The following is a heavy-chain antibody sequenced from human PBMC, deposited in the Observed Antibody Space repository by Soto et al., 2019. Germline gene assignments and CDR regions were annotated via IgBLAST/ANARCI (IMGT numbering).Heavy chain of an antibody. CDR3: ARERNGTPDY. J-gene: IGHJ4*02. Sequence: QVQLVQSGAEVKKPGASVKVSCKASGYTFTSYDINWVRQATGPGLEWMGWMNTNSGNTGYAKKFQGRVTMTRKTYISTDYMELSSLRSEDTAVYYGARERNGTPDYWGQGTLVTVSS. CDR2: MNTNSGNT. CDR1: GYTFTSYD. V-gene: IGHV1-8*01. D-gene: IGHD1-1*01.